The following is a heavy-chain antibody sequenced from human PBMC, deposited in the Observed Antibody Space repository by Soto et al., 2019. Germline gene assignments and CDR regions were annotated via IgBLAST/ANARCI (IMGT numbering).Heavy chain of an antibody. J-gene: IGHJ6*02. Sequence: SETLSLTCTVSGGSISSSSYYWGWIRQPPGKGLEWIGSIYYSGSTYYNPSLKSRVTISVDTSKNQFSLKLSSVTAADTAVYYCARHQTSGWYGLRYYYYYGMDVWGQGTTVTVSS. CDR1: GGSISSSSYY. D-gene: IGHD6-19*01. CDR2: IYYSGST. CDR3: ARHQTSGWYGLRYYYYYGMDV. V-gene: IGHV4-39*01.